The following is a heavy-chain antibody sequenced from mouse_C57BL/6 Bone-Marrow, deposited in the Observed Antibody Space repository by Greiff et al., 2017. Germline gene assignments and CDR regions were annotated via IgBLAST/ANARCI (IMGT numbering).Heavy chain of an antibody. V-gene: IGHV1-18*01. Sequence: EVQLQQSGPELVKPGASVKIPCKASGYTFTDYNMDWVKQSHGKSLEWIGDINPNNGGTIYNQKFKGKATLTVDKSSSTAYMELRSLTSEDTAVYYCARRDPYSNFAYWGQGTLVTVSA. CDR3: ARRDPYSNFAY. D-gene: IGHD2-5*01. J-gene: IGHJ3*01. CDR2: INPNNGGT. CDR1: GYTFTDYN.